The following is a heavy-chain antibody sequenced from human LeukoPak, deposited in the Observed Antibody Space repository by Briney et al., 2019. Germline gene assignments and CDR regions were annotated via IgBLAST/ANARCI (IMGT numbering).Heavy chain of an antibody. D-gene: IGHD3-22*01. V-gene: IGHV3-48*03. CDR2: ISISGTT. CDR3: ARPYYYDSSGYYRYYYGMDV. J-gene: IGHJ6*02. CDR1: GFTVSDFE. Sequence: GGSLRLSCAVTGFTVSDFEMNWVRQAPGKGLEWVSFISISGTTIYADPVRGRFTISRDNAKNSLYLQMNSLRAEDTAVYYCARPYYYDSSGYYRYYYGMDVWGQGTTVTVSS.